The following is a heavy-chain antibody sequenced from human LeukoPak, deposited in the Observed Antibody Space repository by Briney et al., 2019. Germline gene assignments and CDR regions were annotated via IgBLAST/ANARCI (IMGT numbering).Heavy chain of an antibody. Sequence: SQTLSLTCAISGDTVSSNSGAWNWITQSPSRGLEWLGMKYYRSKWYNDYAPSVKSRMTINPDTSKNQFSLHLSSVTPEYTGVYWCTRGLLKLGGFDPWGQGTLVSVS. CDR2: KYYRSKWYN. CDR1: GDTVSSNSGA. V-gene: IGHV6-1*01. CDR3: TRGLLKLGGFDP. D-gene: IGHD3-16*01. J-gene: IGHJ5*02.